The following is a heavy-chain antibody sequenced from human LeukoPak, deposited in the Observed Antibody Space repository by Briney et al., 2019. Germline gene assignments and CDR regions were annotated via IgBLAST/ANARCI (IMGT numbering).Heavy chain of an antibody. CDR1: GFTFRNYW. CDR2: IKSKTDGGTT. V-gene: IGHV3-15*01. Sequence: PGGSLRLSCEASGFTFRNYWMIWVRQAPGKGLEWVGRIKSKTDGGTTDYAAPVKGRFTISRDDSKNTLYLQMNSLKTEDTAVYYCSTTYYYDSSEGYWGQGTLVTVSS. CDR3: STTYYYDSSEGY. J-gene: IGHJ4*02. D-gene: IGHD3-22*01.